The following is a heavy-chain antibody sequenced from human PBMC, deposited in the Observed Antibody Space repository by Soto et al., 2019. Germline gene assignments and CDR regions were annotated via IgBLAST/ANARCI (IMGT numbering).Heavy chain of an antibody. CDR2: IWYDGSNK. Sequence: QKYLVESGGGVVQPGGSLRLSCVASGSIFSGYGMHWVRQAPGKGLEWVAVIWYDGSNKYYADSVKGRFTISRDNSKNMLYLQMDRLRAEDTAVYYCARDGIGGTVFRGFCDSWVQGTLVTVSS. CDR3: ARDGIGGTVFRGFCDS. CDR1: GSIFSGYG. D-gene: IGHD3-16*01. J-gene: IGHJ4*02. V-gene: IGHV3-33*01.